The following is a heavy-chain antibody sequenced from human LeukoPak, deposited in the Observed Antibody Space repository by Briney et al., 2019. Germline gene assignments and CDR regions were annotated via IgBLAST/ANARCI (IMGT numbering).Heavy chain of an antibody. D-gene: IGHD4-17*01. Sequence: GGSLRLSCVASGFTFSNAWMNWVRQAPGKGLEWVGRIQRKTDGGTTEYAAPVKGRFTISRDDSKNTVYLQMNTLTTEDTAVYYCTTATVPPSWGQGTLVTVSS. CDR1: GFTFSNAW. CDR2: IQRKTDGGTT. CDR3: TTATVPPS. V-gene: IGHV3-15*01. J-gene: IGHJ4*02.